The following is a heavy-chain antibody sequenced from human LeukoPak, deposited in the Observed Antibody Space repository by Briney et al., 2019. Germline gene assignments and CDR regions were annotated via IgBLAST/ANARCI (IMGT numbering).Heavy chain of an antibody. CDR1: GFTFNSYS. D-gene: IGHD3-10*01. CDR2: ISSGSRYI. J-gene: IGHJ6*02. Sequence: GGSLRLSCAASGFTFNSYSMNWVRQAPGKGLEWVSSISSGSRYIYYADSVKGRFTISRDNSKNTLYLQMNSLRAEDTAVYYCARDEERITMVRGVINPNYYYYYAMDVWGQGTTVTVSS. CDR3: ARDEERITMVRGVINPNYYYYYAMDV. V-gene: IGHV3-21*01.